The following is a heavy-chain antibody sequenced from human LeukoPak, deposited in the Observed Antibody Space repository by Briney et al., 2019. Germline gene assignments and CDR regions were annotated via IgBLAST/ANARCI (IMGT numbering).Heavy chain of an antibody. D-gene: IGHD1-26*01. Sequence: WGSLRPSCAASGFTFSSYEMNWVRQAPGKGLEWVSYISSSGSTIYYADSVKGRFTISRDNAKNSLYLQMNSLRAEDTAVYYCARERTSGYYMDVWGKGTTVTISS. V-gene: IGHV3-48*03. CDR1: GFTFSSYE. CDR3: ARERTSGYYMDV. J-gene: IGHJ6*03. CDR2: ISSSGSTI.